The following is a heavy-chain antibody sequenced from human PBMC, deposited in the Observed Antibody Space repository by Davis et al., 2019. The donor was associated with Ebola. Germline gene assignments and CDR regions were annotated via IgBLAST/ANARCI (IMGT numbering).Heavy chain of an antibody. D-gene: IGHD3-3*01. V-gene: IGHV3-21*01. Sequence: GGSLRLSCAASGFTFGSYAMTWVRQAPGKGLEWVSSISSSSSYIYYADSVKGRFTISRDNAKNSLYLQMNSLRAEDTAVYYCARSYYDFWSAYYNFDYWGQGTLVTVSS. J-gene: IGHJ4*02. CDR1: GFTFGSYA. CDR2: ISSSSSYI. CDR3: ARSYYDFWSAYYNFDY.